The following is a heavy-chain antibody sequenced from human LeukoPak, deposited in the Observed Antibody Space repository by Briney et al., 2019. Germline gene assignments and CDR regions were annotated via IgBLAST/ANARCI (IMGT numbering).Heavy chain of an antibody. Sequence: PSETLSLTCAVYGGSFSGYYWSWIRQPPGKGLEWIGEINHSGSTNYNPSLKSRVTISVDTSKNQFSLKLSSVTAADTAVYYCARGPRLLISRYYYYMDVRGKGTTVTVSS. CDR1: GGSFSGYY. CDR2: INHSGST. J-gene: IGHJ6*03. V-gene: IGHV4-34*01. D-gene: IGHD3-16*01. CDR3: ARGPRLLISRYYYYMDV.